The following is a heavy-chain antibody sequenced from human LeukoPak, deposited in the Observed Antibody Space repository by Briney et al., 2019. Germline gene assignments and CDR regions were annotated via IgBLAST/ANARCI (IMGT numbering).Heavy chain of an antibody. V-gene: IGHV3-23*01. D-gene: IGHD2-21*02. Sequence: GGSLRLSCAASGFTFSSYAMSWVRQAPGKGLEWVSAISGSGGSTYYADSVKGRFTISRDNSRNTLYLQMNSLRAEDTAVYYCAKDHPSSYCGGDCYPSYFDYWGQGTLVTVSS. CDR2: ISGSGGST. J-gene: IGHJ4*02. CDR1: GFTFSSYA. CDR3: AKDHPSSYCGGDCYPSYFDY.